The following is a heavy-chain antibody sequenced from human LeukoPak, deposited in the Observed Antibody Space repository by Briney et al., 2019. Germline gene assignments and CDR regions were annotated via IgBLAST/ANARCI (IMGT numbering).Heavy chain of an antibody. D-gene: IGHD6-19*01. Sequence: PGGSLRLSCAASGFTFSSYTMHWVRQAPDKGLEWVAVIPHDGGNKYYADSVKGRFTISRDNSKNTLYLQMNGLRAEETAMYYCATPYTSGWPLYFDNWGQGTLVTVSS. J-gene: IGHJ4*02. CDR1: GFTFSSYT. CDR2: IPHDGGNK. CDR3: ATPYTSGWPLYFDN. V-gene: IGHV3-30-3*01.